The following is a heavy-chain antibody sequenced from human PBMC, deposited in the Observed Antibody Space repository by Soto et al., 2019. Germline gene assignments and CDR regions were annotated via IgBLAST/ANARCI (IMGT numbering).Heavy chain of an antibody. CDR2: IFYSGST. CDR1: GGXICSLY. CDR3: AHRASLQGNWDGGYFDS. Sequence: SETLSLTCTVSGGXICSLYWNWIRQPPGKGLEWIGSIFYSGSTTYNPSLRSRLTITKDTSRHQVALTMTNMDPVDTATYFCAHRASLQGNWDGGYFDSWGQGALVTVSS. J-gene: IGHJ4*02. D-gene: IGHD1-1*01. V-gene: IGHV4-59*01.